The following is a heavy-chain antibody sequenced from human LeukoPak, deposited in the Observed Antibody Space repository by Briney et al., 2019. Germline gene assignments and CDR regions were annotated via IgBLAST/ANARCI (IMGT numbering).Heavy chain of an antibody. CDR1: GFTFSTYW. Sequence: PGGSLRLSCAASGFTFSTYWVHWVRQAPGKGLVWVSRISSDGSTTNYADSVKGRFTISRDNAKNTVYLQMNILRAGDTAVYYCAVFVDLVSPLDYWGQGTLVTVSP. V-gene: IGHV3-74*01. J-gene: IGHJ4*02. CDR3: AVFVDLVSPLDY. D-gene: IGHD5/OR15-5a*01. CDR2: ISSDGSTT.